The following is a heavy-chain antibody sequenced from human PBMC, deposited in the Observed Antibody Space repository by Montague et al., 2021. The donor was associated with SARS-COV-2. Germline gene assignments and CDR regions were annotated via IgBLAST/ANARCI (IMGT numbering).Heavy chain of an antibody. CDR1: GGSFSGYY. CDR2: ISHSGST. J-gene: IGHJ6*02. CDR3: TRFAYRLRYIASYYGMDV. V-gene: IGHV4-34*01. D-gene: IGHD2-2*02. Sequence: SETLSLTCAVYGGSFSGYYWSCFRQPPEKGLEWIGEISHSGSTNYNQSPKSRVTISIDTSKNQFSLRLCPVTAADTAVYYCTRFAYRLRYIASYYGMDVWGQGTTVTVSS.